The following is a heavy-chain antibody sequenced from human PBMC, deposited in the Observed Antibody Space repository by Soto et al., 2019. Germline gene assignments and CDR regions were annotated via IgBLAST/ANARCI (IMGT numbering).Heavy chain of an antibody. J-gene: IGHJ4*02. CDR2: IHPNGGGS. CDR1: GYSLNTYY. V-gene: IGHV1-46*02. CDR3: ARGGHIAVVTASFDY. Sequence: QVQLVQSGAEVKKPGASVKVSCKPSGYSLNTYYLHRVRQAPGQGLEWMGVIHPNGGGSTYAQNFLGRVTVTRDTSTSTVFMELSSLRSADTAVYYCARGGHIAVVTASFDYWGQGTLVTVSS. D-gene: IGHD2-21*02.